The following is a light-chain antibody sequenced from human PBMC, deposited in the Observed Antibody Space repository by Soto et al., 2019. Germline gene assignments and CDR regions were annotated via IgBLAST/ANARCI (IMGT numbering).Light chain of an antibody. Sequence: QSALTQPASVSGSPGQSITISCTGTSSDVGSYNLVSWYQQHPGKAPKLMIYEGSKRPSGVSNRFSGSKSGNTASLTSSGLQAEDDADYYCFSYAGSSTDVVFGGGTKLTVL. CDR3: FSYAGSSTDVV. V-gene: IGLV2-23*01. CDR2: EGS. CDR1: SSDVGSYNL. J-gene: IGLJ2*01.